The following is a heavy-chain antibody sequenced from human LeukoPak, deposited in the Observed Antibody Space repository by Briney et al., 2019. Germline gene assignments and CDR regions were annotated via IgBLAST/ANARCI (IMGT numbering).Heavy chain of an antibody. D-gene: IGHD5-24*01. CDR2: IYYSGST. Sequence: SETLSLTCTVSGGSISSSSYYWGWIRQPPGKGLEWIGSIYYSGSTYYNPSLRSRVTISVDTSKNQFSLKLSSVTAADTAVYYCARVGDGYNSQFDYWGQGTLVTVSS. J-gene: IGHJ4*02. CDR1: GGSISSSSYY. V-gene: IGHV4-39*07. CDR3: ARVGDGYNSQFDY.